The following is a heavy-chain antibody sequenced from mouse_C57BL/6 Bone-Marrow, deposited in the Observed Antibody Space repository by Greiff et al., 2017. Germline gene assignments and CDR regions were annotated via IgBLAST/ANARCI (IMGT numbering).Heavy chain of an antibody. Sequence: QVQLQQPGAELVKPGASVKLSCKASGYTFTSYWMHWVKQRPGQGLEWIGMIHPNSGSTNYNEKFKSKATLTVDKASSTAYMQLTSLTSEDSAIYYRARRWNSNGNYPYAMDYWGQGTAVTVSS. CDR2: IHPNSGST. J-gene: IGHJ4*01. V-gene: IGHV1-64*01. D-gene: IGHD2-1*01. CDR1: GYTFTSYW. CDR3: ARRWNSNGNYPYAMDY.